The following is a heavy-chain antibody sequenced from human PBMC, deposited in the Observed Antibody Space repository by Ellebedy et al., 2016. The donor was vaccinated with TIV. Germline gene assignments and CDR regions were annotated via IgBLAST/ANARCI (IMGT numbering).Heavy chain of an antibody. J-gene: IGHJ4*02. D-gene: IGHD5-24*01. Sequence: SETLSLTCTVSGYSISSGYYWVWVRPPPGKGLEWIGHISHSGTIFYNPSLKSRVTISMDTSKNQFSLRLSSVTAADTAVYYCARVDGYNYANFNYWGQGTLVTVSS. CDR1: GYSISSGYY. CDR2: ISHSGTI. CDR3: ARVDGYNYANFNY. V-gene: IGHV4-38-2*02.